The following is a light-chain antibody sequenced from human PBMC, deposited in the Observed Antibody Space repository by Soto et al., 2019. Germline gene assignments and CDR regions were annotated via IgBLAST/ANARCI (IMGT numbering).Light chain of an antibody. Sequence: QLVLTQPPSVSGAPGQRVTISCTGSSSNIGAGYDVHWYQQLPGTAPKLLIYGNSNRPSGVPDRFSGSKSGTSASLAITGLQSEDEADYYCQSYDSSLSGSLFGGGTKRTVL. CDR2: GNS. CDR3: QSYDSSLSGSL. V-gene: IGLV1-40*01. CDR1: SSNIGAGYD. J-gene: IGLJ2*01.